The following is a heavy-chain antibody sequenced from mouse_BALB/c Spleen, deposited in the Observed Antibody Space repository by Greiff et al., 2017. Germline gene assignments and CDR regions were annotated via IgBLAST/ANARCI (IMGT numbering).Heavy chain of an antibody. CDR3: ARGGGNLFAY. Sequence: EVMLVESGGGLVKPGGSLKLSCAASGFTFSDYYMYWVRQTPEKRLEWVATISDGGSYTYYPDSVKGRFTISRDNAKNNLYLQMSSLKSEDTAMYYCARGGGNLFAYWGQGTLVTVSA. J-gene: IGHJ3*01. D-gene: IGHD2-1*01. V-gene: IGHV5-4*02. CDR1: GFTFSDYY. CDR2: ISDGGSYT.